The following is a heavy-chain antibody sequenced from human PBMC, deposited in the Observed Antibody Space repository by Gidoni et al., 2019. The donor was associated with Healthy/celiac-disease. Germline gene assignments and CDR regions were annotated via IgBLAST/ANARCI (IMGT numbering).Heavy chain of an antibody. D-gene: IGHD2-8*01. J-gene: IGHJ3*02. Sequence: EVQLVESGGGLVQPGRSLRLSCAASGFTFDDYAMHWVRQAPGKGLEWVSGISWNSGSIGYADSVKGRFTISRDNAKNSLYLQMNSLRAEDTALYYCAKDGFLVTKGAFDIWGQGTMVTVSS. CDR1: GFTFDDYA. CDR3: AKDGFLVTKGAFDI. CDR2: ISWNSGSI. V-gene: IGHV3-9*01.